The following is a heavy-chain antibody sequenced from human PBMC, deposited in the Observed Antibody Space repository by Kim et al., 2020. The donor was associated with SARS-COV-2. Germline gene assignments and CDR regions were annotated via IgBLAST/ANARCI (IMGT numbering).Heavy chain of an antibody. V-gene: IGHV1-69*13. CDR1: GGTFSSYA. J-gene: IGHJ4*02. CDR3: ASSNFDTSGYYRDY. CDR2: LIPRYGTT. Sequence: SVKVSCKASGGTFSSYAVSWVRQAPGQGLEWMGGLIPRYGTTNYTQKFQGRFTITADESTSTVYMELSSLTPEDTAVFYCASSNFDTSGYYRDYWGQGTPVTVSS. D-gene: IGHD3-3*01.